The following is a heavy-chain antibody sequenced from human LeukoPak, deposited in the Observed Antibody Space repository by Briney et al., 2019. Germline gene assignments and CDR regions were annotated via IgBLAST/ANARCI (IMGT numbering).Heavy chain of an antibody. J-gene: IGHJ4*02. CDR3: AGTWSGSWYGLGY. Sequence: SETLSLTCTVSGGSISTYYWSWIRQPPGKGLEWIGYIYTSGSTDYNPSLKSRVTISLDTSNNQFSLNLNSVTAADTAVYYCAGTWSGSWYGLGYWGQGTLVTVSS. CDR2: IYTSGST. D-gene: IGHD6-13*01. CDR1: GGSISTYY. V-gene: IGHV4-4*09.